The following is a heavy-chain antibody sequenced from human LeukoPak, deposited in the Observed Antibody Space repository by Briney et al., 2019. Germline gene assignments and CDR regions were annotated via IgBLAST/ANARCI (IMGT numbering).Heavy chain of an antibody. V-gene: IGHV3-7*01. CDR1: RITLTSSW. CDR2: IRPDGTIK. J-gene: IGHJ3*01. CDR3: VRDTSPAESGQAYDAFDL. Sequence: RTGGSLRLSCTASRITLTSSWMTWVRQAPGKGLEWVANIRPDGTIKHYLDSVNGRFTISRDNAKNSLYLQMDSLRGEDTAVYYCVRDTSPAESGQAYDAFDLWGQGTMVTVSS. D-gene: IGHD1-26*01.